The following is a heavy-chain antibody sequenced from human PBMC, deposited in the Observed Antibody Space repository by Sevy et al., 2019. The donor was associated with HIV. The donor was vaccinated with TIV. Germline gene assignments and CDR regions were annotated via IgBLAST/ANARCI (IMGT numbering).Heavy chain of an antibody. J-gene: IGHJ6*02. D-gene: IGHD2-15*01. CDR2: ISGSGGST. V-gene: IGHV3-23*01. Sequence: GGSLRLSCAASGFIFSTYTMTWVRQAPGKGLEWASGISGSGGSTYYADSLKGRFTIFRDNSKSTVHLQMNSLRAEDTAVYYCAKGDRTFYGLDVWGQGTTVTVSS. CDR1: GFIFSTYT. CDR3: AKGDRTFYGLDV.